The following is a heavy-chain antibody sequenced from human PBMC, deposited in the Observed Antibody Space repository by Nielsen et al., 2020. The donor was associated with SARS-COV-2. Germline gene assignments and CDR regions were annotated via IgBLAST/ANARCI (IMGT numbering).Heavy chain of an antibody. CDR2: IDPSDSYT. J-gene: IGHJ4*02. V-gene: IGHV5-10-1*01. CDR1: GYSFTSYW. CDR3: ARCPIAAAGTPFDY. D-gene: IGHD6-13*01. Sequence: GGSLSLSCKGSGYSFTSYWISWVRQMPGKGLEWMGRIDPSDSYTNYSPSFQGHVTISADKSISTAYLQWSSLKASDTAMYYCARCPIAAAGTPFDYWGQGTLVTVSS.